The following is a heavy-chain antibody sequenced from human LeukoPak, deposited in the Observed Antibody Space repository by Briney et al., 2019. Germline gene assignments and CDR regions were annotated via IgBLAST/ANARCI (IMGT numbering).Heavy chain of an antibody. CDR3: ARGSGDSQWLPPRDNWFDP. D-gene: IGHD6-19*01. CDR2: ISAYNGNT. CDR1: GYTFTSYG. J-gene: IGHJ5*02. V-gene: IGHV1-18*01. Sequence: ASVKVSCKASGYTFTSYGISWVRQAPGQGLEWMGWISAYNGNTNYAQKLQGRVTMTTDTSTSTAYMELRSLRSDDTAVYYCARGSGDSQWLPPRDNWFDPWVQGTLVTVSS.